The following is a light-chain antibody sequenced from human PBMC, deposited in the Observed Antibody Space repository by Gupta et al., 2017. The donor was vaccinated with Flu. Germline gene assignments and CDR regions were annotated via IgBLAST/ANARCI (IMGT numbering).Light chain of an antibody. V-gene: IGKV1-5*03. CDR2: KAS. J-gene: IGKJ1*01. CDR3: QQYYNYWT. Sequence: IQMTQSPSTLSASVGDTVTITCRAGQSISSSLAWYQQKPGKAPKLLIFKASTLLSDVPSRFGGGGSGTEFTLTISGRQTDDFATYYCQQYYNYWTFGQGTKVEIK. CDR1: QSISSS.